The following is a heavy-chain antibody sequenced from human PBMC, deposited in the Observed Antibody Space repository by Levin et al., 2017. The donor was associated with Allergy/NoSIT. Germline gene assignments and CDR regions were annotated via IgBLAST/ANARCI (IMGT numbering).Heavy chain of an antibody. CDR1: GFTFTNAW. J-gene: IGHJ5*02. CDR2: IKSTTNGGTT. Sequence: ETLSLTCAASGFTFTNAWMNWVRQAPGKGLEWVGRIKSTTNGGTTDYAAPVKDRFTISRDDSKTTLYLQMNSLKTEDTGVYDCTTDLGATRRGTWFDPWGQGTLVTVSS. CDR3: TTDLGATRRGTWFDP. V-gene: IGHV3-15*07. D-gene: IGHD6-6*01.